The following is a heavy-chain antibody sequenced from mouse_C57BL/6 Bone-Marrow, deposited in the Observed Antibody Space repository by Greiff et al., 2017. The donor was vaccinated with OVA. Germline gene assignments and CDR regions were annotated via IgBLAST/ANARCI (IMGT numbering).Heavy chain of an antibody. Sequence: VQLQQPGAELVRPGSSVKLSCKASGYTFTSYWMDWVKQRPGQGLEWIGNIYPSDSETHYNQKFKDKATLTVDKSSSTAYMQLSSLTSEDSAVYYCARGYYGPYAMDYWGQGTSVTVSS. CDR2: IYPSDSET. CDR3: ARGYYGPYAMDY. V-gene: IGHV1-61*01. J-gene: IGHJ4*01. CDR1: GYTFTSYW. D-gene: IGHD1-1*01.